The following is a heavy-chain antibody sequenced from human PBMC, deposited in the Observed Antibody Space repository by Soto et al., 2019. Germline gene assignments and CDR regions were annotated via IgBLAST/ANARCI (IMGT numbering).Heavy chain of an antibody. CDR3: ARDRCGSTSCYTPPYYFAY. V-gene: IGHV1-69*01. CDR2: IIPIFGTA. CDR1: GGTFSSYA. D-gene: IGHD2-2*02. Sequence: QVQLVQSGAEVQKPVSSVKVSCKASGGTFSSYAISWVRQAPGQGLEWMGGIIPIFGTANYAQKFQGRVTITADESTSTSYMELSSLRSEYTAVYYCARDRCGSTSCYTPPYYFAYWGQGTMVTVSS. J-gene: IGHJ4*02.